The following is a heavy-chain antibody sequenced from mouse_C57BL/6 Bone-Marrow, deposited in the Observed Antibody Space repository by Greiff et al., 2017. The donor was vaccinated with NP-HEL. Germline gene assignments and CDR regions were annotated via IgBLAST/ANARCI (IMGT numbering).Heavy chain of an antibody. D-gene: IGHD1-1*01. CDR3: TTVTTVVFDY. Sequence: VQLQQSGAELVRPGASVKLSCTASGFNIKDYYMHWVKQRPEQGLEWIGWIDPENGDTEYASKFQGKATITADTSSNTAYLQLSSLTSEVTAVYYCTTVTTVVFDYGGQGTTLTVSS. CDR1: GFNIKDYY. V-gene: IGHV14-4*01. J-gene: IGHJ2*01. CDR2: IDPENGDT.